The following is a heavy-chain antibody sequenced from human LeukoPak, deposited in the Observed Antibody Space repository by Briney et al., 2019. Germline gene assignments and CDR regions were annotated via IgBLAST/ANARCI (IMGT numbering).Heavy chain of an antibody. V-gene: IGHV4-34*01. Sequence: PSETLSLTCAVYGGTFSGYYWSWIRQPPGKRLEWVGESNDSGGTNYNPSLKSRVTMSVDTSKNQFSLKLISVTAADTAIYYCARRSDRNASPLRSWGQGTLVTVSS. CDR1: GGTFSGYY. CDR3: ARRSDRNASPLRS. D-gene: IGHD2-2*01. J-gene: IGHJ5*02. CDR2: SNDSGGT.